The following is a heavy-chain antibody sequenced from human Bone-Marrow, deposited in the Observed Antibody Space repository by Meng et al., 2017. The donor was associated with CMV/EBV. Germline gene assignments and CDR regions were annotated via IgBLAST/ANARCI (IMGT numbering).Heavy chain of an antibody. Sequence: SETLSLTCAVYGGSFSGYYWSWIRQPPRKGLEWIGEINHSGSTNYNPSLKSRVTISVDTSKNQFSLKLSSVTAADTAVYYCARTNIVVVPAAVRYYYYGMDVWGQGTTVTVSS. J-gene: IGHJ6*02. V-gene: IGHV4-34*01. CDR3: ARTNIVVVPAAVRYYYYGMDV. CDR1: GGSFSGYY. D-gene: IGHD2-2*01. CDR2: INHSGST.